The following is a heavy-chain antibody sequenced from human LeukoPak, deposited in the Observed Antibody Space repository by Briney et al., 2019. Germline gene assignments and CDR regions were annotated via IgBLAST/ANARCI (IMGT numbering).Heavy chain of an antibody. Sequence: SETLSLTCTVSGGSISSSSYYWGWIRQPPGKGLEWIGSIYYSGSTYYNPSLKSRVTISVDTSKNQFSLKLSSVTAADTAVYYCARALQQWLVANFAFDIWGQGTMVTVSS. CDR1: GGSISSSSYY. CDR2: IYYSGST. CDR3: ARALQQWLVANFAFDI. V-gene: IGHV4-39*07. D-gene: IGHD6-19*01. J-gene: IGHJ3*02.